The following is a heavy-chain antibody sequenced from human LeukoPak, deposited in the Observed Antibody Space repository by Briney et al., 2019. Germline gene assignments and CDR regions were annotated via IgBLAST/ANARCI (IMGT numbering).Heavy chain of an antibody. J-gene: IGHJ6*03. D-gene: IGHD3-10*01. Sequence: ASVKVSCKASGYTFTSYGISWVRQAPGQGLEWMGWISAYNGNTNYAQKFQGRVTMTRDTSISTAYMELSRLRSDDTAVYYCARNRWFGEYESRSYYYYYYMDVWGKGTTVTVSS. CDR3: ARNRWFGEYESRSYYYYYYMDV. V-gene: IGHV1-18*01. CDR2: ISAYNGNT. CDR1: GYTFTSYG.